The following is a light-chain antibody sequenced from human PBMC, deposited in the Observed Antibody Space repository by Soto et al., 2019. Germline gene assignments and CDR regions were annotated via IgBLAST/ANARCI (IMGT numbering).Light chain of an antibody. J-gene: IGKJ1*01. CDR2: GAS. Sequence: EIVMTQSPATLSVSPGERPTLSCRASQSISSSYFACYQQKPGQAPRLLIFGASNRATGVPDRFSGSGAGTYFTLTISRLEPEDFALYCWQQYGSSRTFGQGTKVDIK. CDR1: QSISSSY. V-gene: IGKV3-20*01. CDR3: QQYGSSRT.